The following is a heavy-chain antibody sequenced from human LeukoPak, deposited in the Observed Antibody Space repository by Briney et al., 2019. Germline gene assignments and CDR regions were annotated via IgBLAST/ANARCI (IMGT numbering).Heavy chain of an antibody. J-gene: IGHJ4*02. CDR2: IIPIFGTA. V-gene: IGHV1-69*05. Sequence: ASVKVSCKASGGTFSSYAISWARQAPGQGLEWMGGIIPIFGTANYAQKFQGRVTIATDESTSTAYMELSSLRSEDTAVYYCARRGGGTPCSPYFDYWGQGTLVTVS. D-gene: IGHD2-15*01. CDR3: ARRGGGTPCSPYFDY. CDR1: GGTFSSYA.